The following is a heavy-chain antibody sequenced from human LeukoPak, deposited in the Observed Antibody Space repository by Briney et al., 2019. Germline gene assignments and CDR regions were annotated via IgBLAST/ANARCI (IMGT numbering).Heavy chain of an antibody. CDR1: GFTFSSYS. V-gene: IGHV3-21*01. CDR2: ISSSSTSI. CDR3: ARHTGPYYGSGSYGLDV. D-gene: IGHD3-10*01. J-gene: IGHJ6*02. Sequence: GGSLRLSCAASGFTFSSYSMNWVRQAPGKGLEWVSSISSSSTSIYYADSVKGRLTISRDNAKNSLYLQMNSLRAEDTAVYYCARHTGPYYGSGSYGLDVWGQGTTVIVSS.